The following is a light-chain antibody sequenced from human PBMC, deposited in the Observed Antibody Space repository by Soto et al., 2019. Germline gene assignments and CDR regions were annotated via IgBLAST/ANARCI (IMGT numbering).Light chain of an antibody. CDR2: DAS. V-gene: IGKV3-11*01. CDR1: QSVSSY. J-gene: IGKJ5*01. Sequence: EIVLTQSPATLSLSPGERATLSCRASQSVSSYLAWYQQKPGQAPRLLIYDASNRATGIPARLSGSGSGTDLDLTISSIGPEDVAVYECQQRSNWRPRITFGQGTRLEIK. CDR3: QQRSNWRPRIT.